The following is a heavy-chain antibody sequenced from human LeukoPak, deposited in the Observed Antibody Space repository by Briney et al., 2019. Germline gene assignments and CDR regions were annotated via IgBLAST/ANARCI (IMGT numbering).Heavy chain of an antibody. D-gene: IGHD6-13*01. J-gene: IGHJ4*02. CDR1: GYSFTSYW. V-gene: IGHV5-51*01. CDR2: IYPGDSDT. Sequence: GESLKISCKGSGYSFTSYWIGWVRQMPGKGQEWMGIIYPGDSDTRYSPSFQGQVTISADKSISTAYLQWSSLKASDTAMYYCARRVEGIAAAGTVDGGFVDWGQGTLVTVSS. CDR3: ARRVEGIAAAGTVDGGFVD.